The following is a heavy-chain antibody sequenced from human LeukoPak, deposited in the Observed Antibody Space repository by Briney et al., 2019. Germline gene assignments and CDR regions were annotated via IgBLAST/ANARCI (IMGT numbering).Heavy chain of an antibody. J-gene: IGHJ4*02. V-gene: IGHV4-34*01. Sequence: SETLSLTCALYGGSFRGYYWSWIRHPPGKGLEWIGEINHSGSTNYNPSLKSRVTISVDTSKNQYSLKLSSVAAADAAVYYCARKLWFGGFTTRGYNDYWGQGTLVTVSS. D-gene: IGHD3-10*01. CDR2: INHSGST. CDR1: GGSFRGYY. CDR3: ARKLWFGGFTTRGYNDY.